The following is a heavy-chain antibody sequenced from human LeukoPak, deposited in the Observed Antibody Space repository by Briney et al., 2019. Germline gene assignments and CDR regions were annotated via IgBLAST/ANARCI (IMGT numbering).Heavy chain of an antibody. V-gene: IGHV1-2*02. CDR2: INPNSGGT. D-gene: IGHD5-18*01. CDR3: ARGRRKYSSTDNWFDP. Sequence: ASVKVSCKASGYTFTGYYMHWVRQAPGQGLEWMGWINPNSGGTNYAQKFQGRVTMTRDTSISTAYMELTSLRSDDTAVYYCARGRRKYSSTDNWFDPWGQGTLVTVSS. CDR1: GYTFTGYY. J-gene: IGHJ5*02.